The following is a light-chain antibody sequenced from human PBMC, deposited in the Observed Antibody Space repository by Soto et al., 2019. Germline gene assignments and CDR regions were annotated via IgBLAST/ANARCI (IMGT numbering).Light chain of an antibody. CDR1: QSGSDSY. CDR3: QHYGSSVT. J-gene: IGKJ4*01. CDR2: GAS. V-gene: IGKV3-20*01. Sequence: EIVLTQSPGTLSLSPGERATLSCRASQSGSDSYLAWYQQKPGQPPRLLIYGASSRATGIPDRFGGSGSGTDFTLTISRLEPEDFAVYSCQHYGSSVTFGGGTKVDIK.